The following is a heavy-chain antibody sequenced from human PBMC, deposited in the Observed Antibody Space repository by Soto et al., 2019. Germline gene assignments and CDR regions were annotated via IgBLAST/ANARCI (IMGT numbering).Heavy chain of an antibody. CDR3: ARVVPGAEAWFGP. CDR1: GYTFPTND. CDR2: ISLYSDGT. Sequence: ASVNVSCKASGYTFPTNDINWLRQAPGQGLEWIGWISLYSDGTNYAQKFQGRVSMTTDTSTTTAYMELRSLRSDDTAVYYCARVVPGAEAWFGPWGQGTLVTGSS. D-gene: IGHD2-2*01. V-gene: IGHV1-18*01. J-gene: IGHJ5*02.